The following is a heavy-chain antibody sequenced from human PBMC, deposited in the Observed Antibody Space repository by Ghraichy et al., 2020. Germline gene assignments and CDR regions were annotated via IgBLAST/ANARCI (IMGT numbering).Heavy chain of an antibody. V-gene: IGHV3-30*02. CDR2: IRYDGSNK. J-gene: IGHJ4*02. CDR3: AKDNYGVKNY. CDR1: GFTFSSYG. Sequence: GSLNISCAASGFTFSSYGMHWVRQAPGKGLEWVAFIRYDGSNKYYADSVKGRFTISRDNSKNTLYLQMNSLRAEDTAVYYCAKDNYGVKNYWGQGTLVTVSS. D-gene: IGHD4-17*01.